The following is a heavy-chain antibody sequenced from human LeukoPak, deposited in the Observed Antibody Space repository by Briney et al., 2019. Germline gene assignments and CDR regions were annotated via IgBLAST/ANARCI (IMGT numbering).Heavy chain of an antibody. CDR1: GYTFTSYY. V-gene: IGHV1-46*01. J-gene: IGHJ4*02. CDR2: INPSGGST. CDR3: ARQPLYCSGGSCNLDY. D-gene: IGHD2-15*01. Sequence: ASVKVSCKASGYTFTSYYMHWVRQAPGQGLEWMGIINPSGGSTSYAQKFQGRVTMTRDTSTSTVYMELSSLRSEDTAVYYCARQPLYCSGGSCNLDYWGQGTLVTVSS.